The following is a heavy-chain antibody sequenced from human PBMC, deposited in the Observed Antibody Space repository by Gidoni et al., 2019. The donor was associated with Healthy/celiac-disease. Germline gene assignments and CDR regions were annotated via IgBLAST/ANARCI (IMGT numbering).Heavy chain of an antibody. Sequence: EVQVVESGGGLVQPGRSLRLACAASGFSFDDYAMHWVRQAPGKGLEWVSGIGWNSGSIGHADSVKGRFTISRDNAKNSLYLQMNSLRVEDTALYYCAKDKGSGYSDYYYHGMDVWGQGTTVTVSS. CDR3: AKDKGSGYSDYYYHGMDV. D-gene: IGHD3-3*01. CDR2: IGWNSGSI. V-gene: IGHV3-9*01. J-gene: IGHJ6*02. CDR1: GFSFDDYA.